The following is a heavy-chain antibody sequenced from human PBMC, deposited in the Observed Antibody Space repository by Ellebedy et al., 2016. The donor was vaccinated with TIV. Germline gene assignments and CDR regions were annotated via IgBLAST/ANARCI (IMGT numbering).Heavy chain of an antibody. CDR3: AGPGKPGIAGLWFDP. CDR1: GGSISSYY. V-gene: IGHV4-4*07. CDR2: IYTSGST. Sequence: MPSETLSLTCTVSGGSISSYYWSWIRQPAGKGLEWIGRIYTSGSTNYNPSLKSRVTMSVDTSKNQFSLKLSSVTAADTAVYYCAGPGKPGIAGLWFDPWGQGTLVTVSS. D-gene: IGHD1-26*01. J-gene: IGHJ5*02.